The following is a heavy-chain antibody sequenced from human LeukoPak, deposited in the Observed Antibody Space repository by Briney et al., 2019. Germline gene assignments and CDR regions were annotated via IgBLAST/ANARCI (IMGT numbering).Heavy chain of an antibody. V-gene: IGHV3-11*04. D-gene: IGHD5-24*01. CDR2: ISSSGSTI. CDR3: ARDLLSRMATGVGFDY. Sequence: GGSLRLSCAASGFTFSDYYMSWIRQAPGKGLEWVSYISSSGSTIYYADSVKGRFTISRDNAKNSLYLQMNSLRAEDTAVYYCARDLLSRMATGVGFDYWGQGTLVTVSS. CDR1: GFTFSDYY. J-gene: IGHJ4*02.